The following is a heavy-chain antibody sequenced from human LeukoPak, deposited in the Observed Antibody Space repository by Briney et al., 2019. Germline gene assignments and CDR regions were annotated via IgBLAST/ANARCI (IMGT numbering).Heavy chain of an antibody. Sequence: GGSLRLSCAASGFTFDDYAMHWVRQAPGRGVEWVSLISGDGGSTYYADSVKGGFTISRDNSKNSLYLQMNSLRTEDTALYYCAKASGYCSGGSCYDYWGQGTLVTVSS. CDR2: ISGDGGST. CDR1: GFTFDDYA. V-gene: IGHV3-43*02. J-gene: IGHJ4*02. CDR3: AKASGYCSGGSCYDY. D-gene: IGHD2-15*01.